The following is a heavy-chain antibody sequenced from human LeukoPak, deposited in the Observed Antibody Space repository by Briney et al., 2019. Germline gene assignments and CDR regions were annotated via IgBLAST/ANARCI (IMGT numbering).Heavy chain of an antibody. CDR3: ARYYYDSSGYFTNFDY. CDR2: ISYSGST. J-gene: IGHJ4*02. D-gene: IGHD3-22*01. V-gene: IGHV4-30-4*07. Sequence: PSETLSLTCTVSGGSISSGGYSWSWIRQPPGKGLEWIGYISYSGSTYYNPSLKSRVTMSLDTSKNQFSLKLSSVTAADTAVYYCARYYYDSSGYFTNFDYWGQGTLVTVSS. CDR1: GGSISSGGYS.